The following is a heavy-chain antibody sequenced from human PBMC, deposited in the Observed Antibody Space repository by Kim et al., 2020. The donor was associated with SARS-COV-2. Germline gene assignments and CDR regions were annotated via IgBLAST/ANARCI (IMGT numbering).Heavy chain of an antibody. CDR3: ARHRGIAASYGMDV. Sequence: NPSPKGRVTRSVDTSKNQFSLKLSSVTAADTAVYYCARHRGIAASYGMDVWGQGTTVTVSS. D-gene: IGHD6-13*01. V-gene: IGHV4-39*01. J-gene: IGHJ6*02.